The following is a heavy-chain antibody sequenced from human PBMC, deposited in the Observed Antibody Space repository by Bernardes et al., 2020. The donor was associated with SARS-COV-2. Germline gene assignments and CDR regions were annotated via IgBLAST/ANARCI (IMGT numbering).Heavy chain of an antibody. D-gene: IGHD1-26*01. V-gene: IGHV1-2*02. CDR2: IHPNSGDT. Sequence: ASVKVSCKASGYTFTGYYMHWIRQAPGQGLEWMGWIHPNSGDTTYSQNFQGRVTITRDTSTSTAYMELRRLTSDDTAVYFCAAVTWSRRDDFDVWGQGTMITVSS. CDR3: AAVTWSRRDDFDV. J-gene: IGHJ3*01. CDR1: GYTFTGYY.